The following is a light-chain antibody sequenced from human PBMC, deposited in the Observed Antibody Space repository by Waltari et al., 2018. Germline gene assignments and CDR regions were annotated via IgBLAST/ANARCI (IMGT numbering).Light chain of an antibody. CDR1: QSVLYSSNNKNY. J-gene: IGKJ2*01. V-gene: IGKV4-1*01. CDR2: WAS. CDR3: QQYYDTPYT. Sequence: DIVMTQSPDSLAVSLGERATINCKSSQSVLYSSNNKNYLAWYQQQSGPPPKLLLYWASTRGSGVPDQFSGSGSGTDFTLTISSLQAEDVAVYYCQQYYDTPYTFGQGTKLEIK.